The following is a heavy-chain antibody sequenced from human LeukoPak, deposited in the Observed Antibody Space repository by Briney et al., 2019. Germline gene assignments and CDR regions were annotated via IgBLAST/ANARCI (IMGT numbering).Heavy chain of an antibody. D-gene: IGHD2-2*01. Sequence: KASETLSLTCTVSGGSISSYYWSWIRQPPGKGLEWIGYIYYSGSTNYNPSLKSRVTISVDTSKNQFSLKLSSVTAADTAVYYCARLLRSTNWFDPWGQGTLVTVSS. CDR1: GGSISSYY. CDR3: ARLLRSTNWFDP. CDR2: IYYSGST. J-gene: IGHJ5*02. V-gene: IGHV4-59*08.